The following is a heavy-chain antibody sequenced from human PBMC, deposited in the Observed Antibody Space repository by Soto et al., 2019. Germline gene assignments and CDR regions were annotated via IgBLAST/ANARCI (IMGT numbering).Heavy chain of an antibody. Sequence: PGGSLRLSCAASGFTFSIYSMNWVRQAPGKGLEWVSSISGSSGSTYYADSVKGRFTISRDNSKNTLYLQMNSLRAEDTAVYYCAKGGYYDQPKRWFDPWGQGTLVTVSS. V-gene: IGHV3-23*01. D-gene: IGHD3-22*01. CDR3: AKGGYYDQPKRWFDP. CDR1: GFTFSIYS. CDR2: ISGSSGST. J-gene: IGHJ5*02.